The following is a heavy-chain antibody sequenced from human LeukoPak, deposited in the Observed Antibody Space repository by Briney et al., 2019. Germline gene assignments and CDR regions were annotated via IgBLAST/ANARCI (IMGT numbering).Heavy chain of an antibody. Sequence: PGGSLRLSCAASGFTVSSNYMSWVRQAPGKGLEWDSVIYSGGSTYYADSAKGRFTISRDNSKNTLYLQMNSLRAEDTAVYYGARDKTSGMDVWGQKPTVTVSS. V-gene: IGHV3-66*01. CDR3: ARDKTSGMDV. J-gene: IGHJ6*02. CDR2: IYSGGST. CDR1: GFTVSSNY.